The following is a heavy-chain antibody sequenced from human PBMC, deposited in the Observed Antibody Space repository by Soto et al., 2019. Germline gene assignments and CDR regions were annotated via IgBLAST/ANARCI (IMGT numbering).Heavy chain of an antibody. D-gene: IGHD6-13*01. J-gene: IGHJ5*02. V-gene: IGHV1-69*13. Sequence: SVKVSCKASGDTFSNYAISWVRQAPGQGLEWMAGIIPIFGTANYAQKFQGRVTITADESTSTAYMELSSLRSEDTAVYYCARSMTADGHNWFDPWGQGTLVTVSS. CDR1: GDTFSNYA. CDR2: IIPIFGTA. CDR3: ARSMTADGHNWFDP.